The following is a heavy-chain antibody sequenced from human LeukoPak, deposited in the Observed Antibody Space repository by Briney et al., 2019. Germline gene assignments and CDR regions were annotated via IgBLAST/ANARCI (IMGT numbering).Heavy chain of an antibody. CDR3: ARHYVEQWLVHPYYYYGMDV. V-gene: IGHV4-34*01. J-gene: IGHJ6*02. CDR2: INHSGST. D-gene: IGHD6-19*01. Sequence: PSETLSLTCAVYGGSFSGYYWSWIRQPPGKGLEWIGEINHSGSTNYNPSLKSRVTISVDTSKNQFSLKLSSVTAADTAVYYCARHYVEQWLVHPYYYYGMDVWGQGTTVTVSS. CDR1: GGSFSGYY.